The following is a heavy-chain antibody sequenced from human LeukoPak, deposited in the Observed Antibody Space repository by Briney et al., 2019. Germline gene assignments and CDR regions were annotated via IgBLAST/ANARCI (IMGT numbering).Heavy chain of an antibody. CDR3: AKAPVTSCRGAFCYPFDY. CDR2: MSSSDDGR. D-gene: IGHD2-15*01. V-gene: IGHV3-23*01. J-gene: IGHJ4*02. CDR1: GFTFSDYY. Sequence: GGSLRLSCAASGFTFSDYYMSWVRQAPGKGLEWVSAMSSSDDGRYYAASVRGRFTISRDTSRSTLYLQTNSLRAEDAAVYYCAKAPVTSCRGAFCYPFDYWGQGTLVTVSS.